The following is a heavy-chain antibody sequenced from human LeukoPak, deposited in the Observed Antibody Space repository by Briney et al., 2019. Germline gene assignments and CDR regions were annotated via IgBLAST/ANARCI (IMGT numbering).Heavy chain of an antibody. V-gene: IGHV5-51*01. J-gene: IGHJ4*02. CDR3: ARRYCSSFACFSPLDY. CDR1: GYTYTNYW. Sequence: GESLKIFCKGSGYTYTNYWIGWVRQMPGKGLEWMGTIYPSDSTTRYSPSFQGQVTISADKSFSTAYLQWSSLKASDTGMYYCARRYCSSFACFSPLDYWGQGTLVTVSS. D-gene: IGHD2-2*01. CDR2: IYPSDSTT.